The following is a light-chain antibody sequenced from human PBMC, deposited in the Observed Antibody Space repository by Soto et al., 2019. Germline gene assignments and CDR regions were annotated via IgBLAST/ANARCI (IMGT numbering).Light chain of an antibody. CDR1: QSIGMY. Sequence: DIQMTQSPSFLSTSLGDRVTITCRASQSIGMYLNWYQQKPGKAPKALIFTVSSLRSGVPSRFSGSGSATDFSLTIDSLQPEDFATYFCQQSYSVPYTFGQGTKLVI. V-gene: IGKV1-39*01. CDR2: TVS. CDR3: QQSYSVPYT. J-gene: IGKJ2*01.